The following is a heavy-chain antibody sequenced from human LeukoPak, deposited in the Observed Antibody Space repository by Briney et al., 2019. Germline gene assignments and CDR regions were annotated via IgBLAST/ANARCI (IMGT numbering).Heavy chain of an antibody. CDR1: GGSISSYY. CDR3: ARVYHDILTGYFEDY. Sequence: KPSETLSLTCTVSGGSISSYYWSWIRQPAGKGLEWIGRIYTSGSTNYNPSLKSRVTMSVDTSKNQFSLKLSSVTAADTAVYYCARVYHDILTGYFEDYWGQGTLVTVSS. V-gene: IGHV4-4*07. J-gene: IGHJ4*02. D-gene: IGHD3-9*01. CDR2: IYTSGST.